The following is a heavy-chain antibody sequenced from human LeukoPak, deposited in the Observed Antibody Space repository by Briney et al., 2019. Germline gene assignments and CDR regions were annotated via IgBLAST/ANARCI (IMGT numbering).Heavy chain of an antibody. J-gene: IGHJ3*02. CDR2: IYPEDSDT. CDR3: ARETFGGTAFDI. V-gene: IGHV5-51*01. D-gene: IGHD3-10*01. CDR1: GFSFPNYW. Sequence: EESLKISCKGSGFSFPNYWIGWVRQMAGKGLECMGIIYPEDSDTRYSPSFQGHVTMSADTSIMTAYLHWSSLKASDTAMYYCARETFGGTAFDIWGQGTMVTVSS.